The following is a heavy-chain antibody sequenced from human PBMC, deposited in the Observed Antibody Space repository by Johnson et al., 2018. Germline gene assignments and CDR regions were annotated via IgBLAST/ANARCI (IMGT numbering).Heavy chain of an antibody. CDR3: AAVTYDSSGYRAFDI. CDR1: GFTFSSYG. Sequence: VQLVESGGGVVQPGRSLRLSCAASGFTFSSYGMHWVRQAPGKGLEWVSGISWNGGSIGYADSVKGRFTISRDNAKNSLYLQMNSLRVEDTALYYCAAVTYDSSGYRAFDIWGQGTMVTVSS. J-gene: IGHJ3*02. CDR2: ISWNGGSI. D-gene: IGHD3-22*01. V-gene: IGHV3-9*01.